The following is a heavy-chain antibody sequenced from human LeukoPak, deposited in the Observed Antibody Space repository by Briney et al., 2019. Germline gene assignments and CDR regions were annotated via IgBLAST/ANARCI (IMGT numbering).Heavy chain of an antibody. V-gene: IGHV3-74*01. CDR2: INSDGSST. J-gene: IGHJ4*02. D-gene: IGHD2-21*02. CDR3: ARDDAYCGGDCPKFVY. Sequence: GGSLRLSCAASGFTFSIYWMHWVRQAPGKGLVWVSRINSDGSSTTYADSVKGRFTISRDNAKNTLYLQMNSLRAEDTGVYYCARDDAYCGGDCPKFVYWGQGTLVTVSS. CDR1: GFTFSIYW.